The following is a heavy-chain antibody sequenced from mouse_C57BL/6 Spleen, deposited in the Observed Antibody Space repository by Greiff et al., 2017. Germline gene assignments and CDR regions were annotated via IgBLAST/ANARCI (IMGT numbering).Heavy chain of an antibody. CDR3: ARDGSRFDY. CDR2: INPSSGYT. Sequence: VKVVESGAELARPGASVKMSCKASGYTFTSYTMHWVKQRPGQGLEWIGYINPSSGYTKYNQKFKDKATLTADKSSSTAYMQLSSLTSEDSAVYYCARDGSRFDYWGQGTTLTVSS. D-gene: IGHD1-1*01. J-gene: IGHJ2*01. V-gene: IGHV1-4*01. CDR1: GYTFTSYT.